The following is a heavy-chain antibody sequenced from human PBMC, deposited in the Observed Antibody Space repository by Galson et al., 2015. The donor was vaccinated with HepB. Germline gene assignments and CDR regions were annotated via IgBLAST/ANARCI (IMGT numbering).Heavy chain of an antibody. CDR1: GSTFINYY. CDR2: INPSDGRS. CDR3: ARVPYKTARPEGMDYYYAMDV. V-gene: IGHV1-46*01. D-gene: IGHD6-6*01. Sequence: SVKVFCKASGSTFINYYIHWVRQAPGQGLEWMGFINPSDGRSTYAQKIQGRVTMTRDTSTSTVYMELSSLRSEDTAVYYCARVPYKTARPEGMDYYYAMDVWGQGTTVTVSS. J-gene: IGHJ6*02.